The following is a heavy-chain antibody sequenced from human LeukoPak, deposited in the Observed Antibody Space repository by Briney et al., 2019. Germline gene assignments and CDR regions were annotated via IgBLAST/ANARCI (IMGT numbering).Heavy chain of an antibody. CDR2: IGGSGGFR. CDR3: AIAQSSGSAYDTFDV. D-gene: IGHD6-19*01. J-gene: IGHJ3*01. V-gene: IGHV3-23*01. CDR1: GFSFSSYA. Sequence: GGSLRLSCSASGFSFSSYAMSWVRQAPGKGLEWVSAIGGSGGFRCYADSVKGRFTISRDNSKNTLYVQMNSQGAGDTAVYYCAIAQSSGSAYDTFDVWGQGTMVTVTS.